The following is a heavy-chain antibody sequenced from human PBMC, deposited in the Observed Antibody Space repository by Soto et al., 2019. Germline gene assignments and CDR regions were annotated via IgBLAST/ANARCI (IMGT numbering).Heavy chain of an antibody. CDR2: MYYGGRT. CDR1: GGSISSYY. Sequence: SETLSLTCTVSGGSISSYYWSRIRQPPGKGLEWIGYMYYGGRTNYNPSLKSRVTISVDTSKMQVSLKLSSVTAADTAVYFCARGTPSPLIVRSSRGPWFDPWGQGTLVT. D-gene: IGHD2-15*01. CDR3: ARGTPSPLIVRSSRGPWFDP. V-gene: IGHV4-59*08. J-gene: IGHJ5*02.